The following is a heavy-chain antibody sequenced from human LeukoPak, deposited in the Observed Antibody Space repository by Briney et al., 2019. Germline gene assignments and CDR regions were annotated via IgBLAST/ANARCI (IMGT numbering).Heavy chain of an antibody. J-gene: IGHJ6*03. CDR2: INHRGRI. Sequence: SETRSLTCAVYGGFFSGYYWSWIRPPPGKGLEWIGEINHRGRINYNPSLNRRVTRPVDTSKNQFSLKLSSVTAADTAVYYCARKSGDTAMAKDYYYYMDVWGKGTTVTVSS. CDR3: ARKSGDTAMAKDYYYYMDV. CDR1: GGFFSGYY. V-gene: IGHV4-34*01. D-gene: IGHD5-18*01.